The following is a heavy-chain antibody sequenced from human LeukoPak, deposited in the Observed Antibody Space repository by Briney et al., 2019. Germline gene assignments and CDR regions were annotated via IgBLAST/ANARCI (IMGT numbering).Heavy chain of an antibody. Sequence: GGSLRLSCAASGFTFSSYSMNWVRQAPGKGLEWVSSISSSSSYIYYADSVKGRFTISRDNAKNSLYLQMNSLRVEDTAVYYCARDRSLELGFDYWGQGTLVTVSS. CDR2: ISSSSSYI. CDR1: GFTFSSYS. D-gene: IGHD1-7*01. J-gene: IGHJ4*02. CDR3: ARDRSLELGFDY. V-gene: IGHV3-21*01.